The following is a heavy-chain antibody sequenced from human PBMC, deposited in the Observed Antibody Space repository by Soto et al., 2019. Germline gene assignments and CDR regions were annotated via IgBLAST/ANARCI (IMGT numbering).Heavy chain of an antibody. J-gene: IGHJ4*02. CDR2: ISSNGGTT. D-gene: IGHD1-7*01. Sequence: EVQLVESGGGMVQPGGSLRLSCVASGFTFSSHDMHWVRQAPGKGLEYVSSISSNGGTTYYGNSVKGRFTISRDNSKNTLYLQMGSLRAEDMAVYYCVRRVSGNYDYWGQGTLVTVSS. CDR3: VRRVSGNYDY. CDR1: GFTFSSHD. V-gene: IGHV3-64*01.